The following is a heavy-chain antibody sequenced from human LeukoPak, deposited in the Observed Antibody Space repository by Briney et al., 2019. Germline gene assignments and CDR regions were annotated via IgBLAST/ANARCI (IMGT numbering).Heavy chain of an antibody. D-gene: IGHD6-6*01. Sequence: SETLSLTCTVSGGSISSYYWSWIRQPPGKGLEWIGYIYYSGSTNYNPSLKSRVTISVDTSKNQFSLKLSSVTAADTAVYYCASYSLNSSSPGDYWGQGTLVTVSS. V-gene: IGHV4-59*12. CDR2: IYYSGST. CDR3: ASYSLNSSSPGDY. J-gene: IGHJ4*02. CDR1: GGSISSYY.